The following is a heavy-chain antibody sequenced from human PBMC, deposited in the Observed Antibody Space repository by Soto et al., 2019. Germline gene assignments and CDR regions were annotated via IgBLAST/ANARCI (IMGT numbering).Heavy chain of an antibody. J-gene: IGHJ4*02. Sequence: GGSLRLSCAASGFTFSSYAMSWVRQAPGKGLEWVSSISGSGGSTYYADSVMGRFTISRDYTKNTLYLQMNRLRAEDTAVYYCAIEHRSRTSSYDYYFDYWGQGTVDTLSP. CDR1: GFTFSSYA. D-gene: IGHD2-2*01. CDR2: ISGSGGST. V-gene: IGHV3-23*01. CDR3: AIEHRSRTSSYDYYFDY.